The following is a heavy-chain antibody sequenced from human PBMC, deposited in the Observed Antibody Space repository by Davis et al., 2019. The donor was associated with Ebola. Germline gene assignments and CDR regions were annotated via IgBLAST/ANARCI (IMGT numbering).Heavy chain of an antibody. CDR2: ISYDGSNK. CDR1: GFTFSSYG. J-gene: IGHJ4*02. CDR3: ASISFSSAAPPKTIDY. V-gene: IGHV3-30*03. Sequence: GESLKISCAASGFTFSSYGMHWVRQAPGKGLEWVAVISYDGSNKYYADSVKGRFTIPRDNAKNSLYLQMNSLRAEDTAVYYCASISFSSAAPPKTIDYWGQGTLVTVSS. D-gene: IGHD3-10*01.